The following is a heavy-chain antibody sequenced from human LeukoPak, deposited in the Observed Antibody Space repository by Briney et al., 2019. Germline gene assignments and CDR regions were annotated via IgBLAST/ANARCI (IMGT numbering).Heavy chain of an antibody. CDR3: ARAAHFDY. CDR1: GGSISSYY. J-gene: IGHJ4*02. CDR2: IYYSGST. Sequence: SETLSLTCTVSGGSISSYYWSWIRQPPGKGLEWIGYIYYSGSTNYNPSLKSRVTISIDTSKNQFSLKLSSVTAADTAVYYCARAAHFDYWGQGTLVTVSS. V-gene: IGHV4-59*01.